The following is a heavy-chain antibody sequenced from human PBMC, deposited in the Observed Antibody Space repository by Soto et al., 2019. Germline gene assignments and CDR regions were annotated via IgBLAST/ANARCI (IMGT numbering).Heavy chain of an antibody. J-gene: IGHJ4*02. CDR2: ISAYNGNT. Sequence: QVQLVQSGAEVKKPGASVKVSCKASGCTFTSYGISWVRQAPGQGLEWMGWISAYNGNTNYAQKLQGRVTMTTDTSTSTAYMEPRSLRSDDTAVYYCARDHYYGSGSLLSFDYWGQGSLVPVSS. D-gene: IGHD3-10*01. CDR3: ARDHYYGSGSLLSFDY. V-gene: IGHV1-18*01. CDR1: GCTFTSYG.